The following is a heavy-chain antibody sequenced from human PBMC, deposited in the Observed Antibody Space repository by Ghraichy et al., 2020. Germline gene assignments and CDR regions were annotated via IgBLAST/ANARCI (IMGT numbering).Heavy chain of an antibody. D-gene: IGHD3-22*01. CDR1: GFTFSTYS. J-gene: IGHJ4*02. CDR2: ISSTSSYM. V-gene: IGHV3-21*01. Sequence: GGSLRLSCAASGFTFSTYSMNWVRQAPGKGLDWVSSISSTSSYMYYADSVKGRFTISRDNAKNSLFLQMNSLRADDTAVYYCVRGGIYYDSSDSAPDYWGQGTLVTVSS. CDR3: VRGGIYYDSSDSAPDY.